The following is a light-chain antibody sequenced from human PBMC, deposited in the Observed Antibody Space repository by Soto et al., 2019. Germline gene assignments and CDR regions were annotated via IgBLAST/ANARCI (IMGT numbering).Light chain of an antibody. CDR3: QQYNKWPYT. CDR1: QHVSSN. J-gene: IGKJ2*01. CDR2: RAS. Sequence: EIVMTQSPATLSVSPGGSATLSCRASQHVSSNLAWYRQKPGQPPTLLIYRASTRATGIPATFSGSGSGREVTLTISSLQSEDFAVYYCQQYNKWPYTFGQGTKLEI. V-gene: IGKV3-15*01.